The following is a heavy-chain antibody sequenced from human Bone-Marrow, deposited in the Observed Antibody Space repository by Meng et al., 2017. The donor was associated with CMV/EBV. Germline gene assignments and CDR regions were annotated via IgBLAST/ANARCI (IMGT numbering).Heavy chain of an antibody. CDR3: VQPITGTPH. Sequence: GESLKISCAASGFTFSSYAMNWVRQAPGKGLEWVSYISSSGSTIYYADSVKGRFTISRDNAKNSLYLQMNSLRAEDTAVYYCVQPITGTPHWGPGKLVNVSS. J-gene: IGHJ4*02. CDR2: ISSSGSTI. V-gene: IGHV3-48*04. D-gene: IGHD1-20*01. CDR1: GFTFSSYA.